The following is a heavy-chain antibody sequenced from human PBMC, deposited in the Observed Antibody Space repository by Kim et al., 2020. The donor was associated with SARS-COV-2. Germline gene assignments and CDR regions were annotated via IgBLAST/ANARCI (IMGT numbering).Heavy chain of an antibody. Sequence: SSTSYADSVKGRFTISRDNAKNTLYLQMNSLRAEDTAVYYCARGFGWFDPWGQGTLVTVSS. CDR3: ARGFGWFDP. J-gene: IGHJ5*02. D-gene: IGHD3-10*01. V-gene: IGHV3-74*01. CDR2: SST.